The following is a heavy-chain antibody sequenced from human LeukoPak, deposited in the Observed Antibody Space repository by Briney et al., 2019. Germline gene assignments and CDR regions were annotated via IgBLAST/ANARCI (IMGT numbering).Heavy chain of an antibody. V-gene: IGHV3-21*04. CDR2: ISSSSSYI. CDR1: GFTFSSYS. Sequence: GGSLRLSCAASGFTFSSYSMNWVRQAPGKGLEWVSSISSSSSYIYYADSVKGRFTISRDNAKNSLYLQMNSLRAEDMALYYCAKGNHHLLWSDWEDAFDIWGQGTMVTVSS. D-gene: IGHD2-21*01. CDR3: AKGNHHLLWSDWEDAFDI. J-gene: IGHJ3*02.